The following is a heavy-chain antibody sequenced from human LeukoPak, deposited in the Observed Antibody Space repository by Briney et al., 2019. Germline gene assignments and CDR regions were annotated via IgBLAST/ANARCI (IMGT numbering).Heavy chain of an antibody. CDR1: GFTFSNFG. V-gene: IGHV3-30*02. CDR3: ARDRITDFWSGYYTNYFDY. D-gene: IGHD3-3*01. CDR2: IRYDGSNK. Sequence: GGSLRLSCAASGFTFSNFGMHWVRQAPGKGLEWVAFIRYDGSNKYYADSVKGRFTISRDNAKNSLYLQMNSLRAEDTAVYYCARDRITDFWSGYYTNYFDYWGQGTLVTVSS. J-gene: IGHJ4*02.